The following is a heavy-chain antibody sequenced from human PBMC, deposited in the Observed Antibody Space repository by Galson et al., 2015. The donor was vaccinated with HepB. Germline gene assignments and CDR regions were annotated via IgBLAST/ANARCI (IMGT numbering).Heavy chain of an antibody. J-gene: IGHJ5*02. D-gene: IGHD3-3*01. Sequence: LRLSCAASGFTFSSYSMNWVRQAPGKGLEWVSSISSSSSYIYYADSVKGRFTISRDNAKNSLYLQMNSLRAEDTAVYYCARDVNTYYDFWSGPDNWFDPWGQGTLVTVSS. CDR1: GFTFSSYS. V-gene: IGHV3-21*01. CDR3: ARDVNTYYDFWSGPDNWFDP. CDR2: ISSSSSYI.